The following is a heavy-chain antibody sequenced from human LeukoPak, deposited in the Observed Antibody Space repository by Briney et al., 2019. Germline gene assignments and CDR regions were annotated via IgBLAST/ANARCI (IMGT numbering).Heavy chain of an antibody. CDR2: INPNSGGT. Sequence: ASVKVSCKASGYTFTGYYMHWVRQAPGQGLEWMGWINPNSGGTNYAQKFQGWVTMTRDTSISTAYMELSRLRSEDTAVYYCARDRTPSYYDFWGGLNWFDPWGQGTLVTVSS. V-gene: IGHV1-2*04. CDR3: ARDRTPSYYDFWGGLNWFDP. D-gene: IGHD3-3*01. CDR1: GYTFTGYY. J-gene: IGHJ5*02.